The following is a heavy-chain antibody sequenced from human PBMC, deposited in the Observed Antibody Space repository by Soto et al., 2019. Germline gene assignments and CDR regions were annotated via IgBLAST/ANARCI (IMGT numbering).Heavy chain of an antibody. CDR2: KEHGGST. V-gene: IGHV4-34*01. Sequence: SETLSLTCAVYGGAFSGYYWTWVRQTPGKGLEWIGEKEHGGSTTYNPSLQSRVSISVDTVRKHFSLQLTSVTATDSAAYYCARLYSDTWSPFDYWGQETLVTVSS. D-gene: IGHD6-13*01. J-gene: IGHJ4*02. CDR1: GGAFSGYY. CDR3: ARLYSDTWSPFDY.